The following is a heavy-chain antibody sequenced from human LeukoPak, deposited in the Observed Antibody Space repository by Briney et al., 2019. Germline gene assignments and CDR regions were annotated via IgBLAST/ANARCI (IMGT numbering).Heavy chain of an antibody. Sequence: SETLSLTCAVYGGSFSGYYWSWIRQPPGKGLEWIGEINHSGSTNYNPSLKSRVTISVDTSKNQFSLKLSSVTAADTAVYYCASYYDILTGYGTFDYWGQGTLVTVSS. D-gene: IGHD3-9*01. V-gene: IGHV4-34*01. J-gene: IGHJ4*02. CDR3: ASYYDILTGYGTFDY. CDR2: INHSGST. CDR1: GGSFSGYY.